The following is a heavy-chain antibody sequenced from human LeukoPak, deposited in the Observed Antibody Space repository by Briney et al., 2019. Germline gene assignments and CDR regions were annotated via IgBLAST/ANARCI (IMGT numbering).Heavy chain of an antibody. D-gene: IGHD3-22*01. CDR2: ISAYNGNT. J-gene: IGHJ4*02. Sequence: ASVKVSCKASGYTFTSYGISWVRQAPGKGLEWMGWISAYNGNTNYAQKLQGRVTMTTDKSTSTAYMELRSLRSDDTAVYYCARDTEISAKPVYYYDSSGYHTFDYWGQGTLVTVSS. V-gene: IGHV1-18*01. CDR3: ARDTEISAKPVYYYDSSGYHTFDY. CDR1: GYTFTSYG.